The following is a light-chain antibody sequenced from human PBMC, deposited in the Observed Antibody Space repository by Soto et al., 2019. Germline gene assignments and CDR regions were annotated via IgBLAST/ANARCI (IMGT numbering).Light chain of an antibody. Sequence: NVFTQSPCTLSLTTGERATLSCRASQSVSRYLACYQQKPGQAPRLLIYGAVNKASGIPDRFSGSGSGTEFTLTITRLEPEDFAVYHCQQYDGSPRTFGQGTKV. J-gene: IGKJ1*01. CDR2: GAV. V-gene: IGKV3-20*01. CDR3: QQYDGSPRT. CDR1: QSVSRY.